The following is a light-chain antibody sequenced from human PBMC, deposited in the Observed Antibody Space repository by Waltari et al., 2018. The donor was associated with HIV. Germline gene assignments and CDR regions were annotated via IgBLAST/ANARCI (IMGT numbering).Light chain of an antibody. CDR2: CAS. CDR3: QQYGSSPQT. J-gene: IGKJ1*01. CDR1: QRVTVTV. Sequence: SCRSHQRVTVTVLPCYQHKPGQAPRLLFYCASSSATGIPDRFIVSGSETDFSLTISRLEPEDFAVYYCQQYGSSPQTFGQGTKVEIK. V-gene: IGKV3-20*01.